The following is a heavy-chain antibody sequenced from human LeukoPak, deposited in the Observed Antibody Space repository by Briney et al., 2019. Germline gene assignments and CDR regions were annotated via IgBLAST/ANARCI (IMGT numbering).Heavy chain of an antibody. D-gene: IGHD5-24*01. J-gene: IGHJ4*02. CDR2: ISGYQGST. CDR3: ARSDLGTITAGAFNY. CDR1: GYTFTNYG. Sequence: ASVKVSCKASGYTFTNYGIPWVRQAPGQGLEWMGWISGYQGSTKYAQNFQGRVTMTIDTSTSTAYMDLRSLRSDDTAIYFCARSDLGTITAGAFNYWGQGTLVAVSS. V-gene: IGHV1-18*01.